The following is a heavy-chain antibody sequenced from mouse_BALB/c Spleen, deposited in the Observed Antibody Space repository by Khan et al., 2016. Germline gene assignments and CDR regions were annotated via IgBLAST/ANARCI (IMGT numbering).Heavy chain of an antibody. CDR3: ARTYGNYGYFDG. D-gene: IGHD2-1*01. Sequence: EVELVESGGGLVRPGGSLKLSCAASGFSFRDYYMYLVRQTPEKRLAWVATISNGGCYTYYSDRVKGRFTIFIDTAKNTLYLQMSSLKSEDTAMYYCARTYGNYGYFDGRGAGTTVTVSS. CDR2: ISNGGCYT. CDR1: GFSFRDYY. J-gene: IGHJ1*01. V-gene: IGHV5-4*02.